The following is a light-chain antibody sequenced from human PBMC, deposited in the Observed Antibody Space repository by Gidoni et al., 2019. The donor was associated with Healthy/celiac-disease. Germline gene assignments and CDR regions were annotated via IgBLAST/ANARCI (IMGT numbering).Light chain of an antibody. Sequence: IQLSQSPSSLSASVGDSVTITCRASQGINRALAWYQQKPGKAPDLLNYHASTLESGGPSRFSGSGAGTDFTLTISSLQPEDVATYYCHHSNSYPQTFGQGTKVEIK. CDR1: QGINRA. J-gene: IGKJ1*01. V-gene: IGKV1-13*02. CDR2: HAS. CDR3: HHSNSYPQT.